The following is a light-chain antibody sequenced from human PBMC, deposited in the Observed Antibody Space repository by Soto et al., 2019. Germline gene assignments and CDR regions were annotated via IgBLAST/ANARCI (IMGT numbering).Light chain of an antibody. CDR2: GAS. CDR3: HQYHGWPST. V-gene: IGKV3-15*01. CDR1: QSVSSN. Sequence: IVMTESRATLSVSPWERATLSYSASQSVSSNLAWYQHKPGQAPRLLIHGASTRATGVPARFSGSGSGTEFTLTITGLQSEDSAIYYCHQYHGWPSTCGQGTKVDIK. J-gene: IGKJ1*01.